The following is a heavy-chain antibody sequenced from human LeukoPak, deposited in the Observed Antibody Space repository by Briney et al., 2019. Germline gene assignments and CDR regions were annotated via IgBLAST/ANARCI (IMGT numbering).Heavy chain of an antibody. D-gene: IGHD3-10*01. CDR2: IRSKAYGGTT. V-gene: IGHV3-49*04. Sequence: PGGSLRLSCTASGFTFGDYAMSWVRQAPGKGLEWVGFIRSKAYGGTTEYAASVKGRLTISRDDSKSIAYLQMNSLKTEGTAVYYCLSGTSFFDYWGQGTLVTVSS. J-gene: IGHJ4*02. CDR1: GFTFGDYA. CDR3: LSGTSFFDY.